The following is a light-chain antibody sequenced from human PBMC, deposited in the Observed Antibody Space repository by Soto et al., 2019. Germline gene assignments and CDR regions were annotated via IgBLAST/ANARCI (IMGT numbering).Light chain of an antibody. CDR1: QSVSSSY. CDR3: QQYGSAPMYT. J-gene: IGKJ2*01. CDR2: GAS. V-gene: IGKV3-20*01. Sequence: DIVLTQSPGTLSLSPGERATLSCRASQSVSSSYLACYQQKPGPAPRLLFYGASARATGIPDRFSCSGAGTDFTLTISRLEPDDFAVYYCQQYGSAPMYTFGQGTKLEIK.